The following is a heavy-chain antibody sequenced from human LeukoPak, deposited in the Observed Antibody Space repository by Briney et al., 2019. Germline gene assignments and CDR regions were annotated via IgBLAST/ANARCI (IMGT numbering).Heavy chain of an antibody. CDR1: GFIFSPAW. V-gene: IGHV3-15*01. CDR3: ARGLCSSSSCYQGPFDF. Sequence: GGSLRLSCAASGFIFSPAWMTWVRQAPGKGLEWVGHIKNKTHGGTTDYAAPVKGRFIISRDDSKNTLYLYMNSLRTEDTAVYYCARGLCSSSSCYQGPFDFWGQGTLVTVSS. D-gene: IGHD2-15*01. CDR2: IKNKTHGGTT. J-gene: IGHJ4*02.